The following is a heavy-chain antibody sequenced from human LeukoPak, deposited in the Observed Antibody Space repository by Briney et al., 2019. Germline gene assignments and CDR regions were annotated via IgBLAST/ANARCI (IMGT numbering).Heavy chain of an antibody. Sequence: PSQTLSLTCTVSGGSISSGGYYWSWIRQPPGKGLEWIGYIYHSGSTYYNPSLKSRVTISVDRSKNQFSLKLSSVTAADTAVYYCARTVGARTFYFDHWGHGTLVTVSS. J-gene: IGHJ4*01. CDR3: ARTVGARTFYFDH. CDR1: GGSISSGGYY. CDR2: IYHSGST. V-gene: IGHV4-30-2*01. D-gene: IGHD1-26*01.